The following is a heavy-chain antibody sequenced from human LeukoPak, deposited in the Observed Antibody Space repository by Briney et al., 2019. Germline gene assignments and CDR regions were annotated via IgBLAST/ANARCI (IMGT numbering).Heavy chain of an antibody. V-gene: IGHV4-30-4*01. CDR1: DGSISSGDSY. CDR2: IFYSGNA. Sequence: SQTLSLTCTVSDGSISSGDSYWSWIRQPPGKGLEWLAYIFYSGNAYYNPPLKSRLSTSVDTSKDRVSLTLISVTAADTAVYYCAALEEGLLLSFWGQGVLVTVSS. D-gene: IGHD3/OR15-3a*01. CDR3: AALEEGLLLSF. J-gene: IGHJ4*02.